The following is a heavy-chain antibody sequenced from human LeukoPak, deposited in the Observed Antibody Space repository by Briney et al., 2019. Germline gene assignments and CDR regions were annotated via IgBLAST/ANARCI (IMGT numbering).Heavy chain of an antibody. Sequence: GGSLRLSCAASGFRFDDFGKSWVRQAPGKGLEWVSGMNSNGDITGYADSVKGRFTISRDNAKNSLYLQMDILGAEDTALYYCTRKGLGGELGGFDHWGQGTLVTVSS. V-gene: IGHV3-20*04. J-gene: IGHJ4*02. CDR1: GFRFDDFG. CDR3: TRKGLGGELGGFDH. CDR2: MNSNGDIT. D-gene: IGHD1-26*01.